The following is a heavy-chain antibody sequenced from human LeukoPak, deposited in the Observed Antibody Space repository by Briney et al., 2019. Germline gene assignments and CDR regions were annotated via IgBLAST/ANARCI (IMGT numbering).Heavy chain of an antibody. CDR2: ISSSSDYI. D-gene: IGHD3-10*01. CDR1: GFTFSSYD. Sequence: GGSLRLSCAASGFTFSSYDMSWVRQAPGKGLEWVSFISSSSDYIYYADSVKGRFTISRDNAKNSLYLQMNSLRAEDTAVYYCARVIYFDYWGQGTLVTVSS. CDR3: ARVIYFDY. V-gene: IGHV3-21*01. J-gene: IGHJ4*02.